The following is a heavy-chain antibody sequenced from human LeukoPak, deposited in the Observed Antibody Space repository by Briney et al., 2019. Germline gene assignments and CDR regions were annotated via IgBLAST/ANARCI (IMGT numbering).Heavy chain of an antibody. CDR3: ARTDFPSSGWFPFDY. CDR1: GFTFSSYA. J-gene: IGHJ4*02. Sequence: GGSLRLSCAASGFTFSSYAMHWVRQAPGKGLEWVAVISYDGSNKYYADSVKGRFTISRDNSKNTLYLQMNSLRAEDTAVYYCARTDFPSSGWFPFDYWGQGTLVTASS. D-gene: IGHD6-19*01. V-gene: IGHV3-30*04. CDR2: ISYDGSNK.